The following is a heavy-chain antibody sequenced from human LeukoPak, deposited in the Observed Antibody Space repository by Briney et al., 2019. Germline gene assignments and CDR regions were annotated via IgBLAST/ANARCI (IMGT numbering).Heavy chain of an antibody. Sequence: GGSLRLSCVPSGFTFSSYWMSWVRQAPGKGLEWVSAISGSGGSTYYADSVKGRFTISRDNSKNTLYLQMNSLRAEDTAVYYCAKRPYYYDSSGYSDYWGQGTLVTVSS. CDR2: ISGSGGST. J-gene: IGHJ4*02. V-gene: IGHV3-23*01. CDR3: AKRPYYYDSSGYSDY. D-gene: IGHD3-22*01. CDR1: GFTFSSYW.